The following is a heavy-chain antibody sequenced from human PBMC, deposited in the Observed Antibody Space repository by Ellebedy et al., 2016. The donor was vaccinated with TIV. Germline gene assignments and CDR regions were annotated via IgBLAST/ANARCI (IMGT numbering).Heavy chain of an antibody. V-gene: IGHV1-69*04. J-gene: IGHJ4*02. D-gene: IGHD4-17*01. CDR2: IIPILGIA. CDR1: GGTFSSYG. Sequence: ASVKVSCKASGGTFSSYGINWVRQAPGQGLEWMGRIIPILGIANYAQKFQGRVTIAADKSTSTAYMELSSLRSEDTAVYYCARGYGDYDYWGQGTLVTVSS. CDR3: ARGYGDYDY.